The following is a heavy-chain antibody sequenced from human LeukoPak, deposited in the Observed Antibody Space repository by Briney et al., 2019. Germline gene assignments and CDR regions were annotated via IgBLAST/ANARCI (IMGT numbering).Heavy chain of an antibody. J-gene: IGHJ4*02. V-gene: IGHV4-30-4*08. CDR1: GGSISSGDYY. CDR2: IYYSGST. Sequence: PSETLSLTCTVSGGSISSGDYYWSWIRQPPGKGLEWIGYIYYSGSTYYNPSLKSRVTISVDTSKNQFSLKRSSVTAADTAVYYCARDSSGPGVDYWGQGTLVTVSS. D-gene: IGHD3-22*01. CDR3: ARDSSGPGVDY.